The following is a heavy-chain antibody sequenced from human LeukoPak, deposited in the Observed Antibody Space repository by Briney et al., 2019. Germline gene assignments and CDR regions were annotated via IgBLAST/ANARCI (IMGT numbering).Heavy chain of an antibody. D-gene: IGHD6-19*01. V-gene: IGHV1-18*01. CDR1: GYTFISYG. CDR2: ISGYNGDT. CDR3: ARRASGWYYSVDY. Sequence: ASVKVSCKASGYTFISYGISWVRQAPGQGLEWMGYISGYNGDTHYAQKLQGRVTMTTDTSTSIAYMQLRSLRSDDTAVYYCARRASGWYYSVDYWGQGTLVTVSS. J-gene: IGHJ4*02.